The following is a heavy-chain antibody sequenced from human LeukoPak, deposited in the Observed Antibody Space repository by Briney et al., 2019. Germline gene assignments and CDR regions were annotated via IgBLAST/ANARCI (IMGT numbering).Heavy chain of an antibody. CDR2: ISSRSNYI. CDR3: ARARPDGDYVIDY. CDR1: RFIFSSYT. V-gene: IGHV3-21*06. J-gene: IGHJ4*02. Sequence: PXGSLRLSCAASRFIFSSYTMNWVRQAPGKGLEWVSSISSRSNYIYYADSVKGRFTISRENAKNSLYLQMNSLRAEDTAVYYCARARPDGDYVIDYWGQGTPVTVSS. D-gene: IGHD4-17*01.